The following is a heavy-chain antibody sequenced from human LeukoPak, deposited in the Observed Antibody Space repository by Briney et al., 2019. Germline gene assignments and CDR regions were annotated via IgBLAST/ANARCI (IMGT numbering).Heavy chain of an antibody. CDR3: ARARYVNSFYAFDI. D-gene: IGHD3-9*01. CDR1: GGSISSNY. V-gene: IGHV4-59*01. Sequence: SETLSLTCTVSGGSISSNYWSWIRQPPGKGLEWIGYISYSGSTNYNPSLKSRVTISVDTSKNHFFLKLSSVTAADTAVYYCARARYVNSFYAFDIWGQGTLVTVSS. J-gene: IGHJ3*02. CDR2: ISYSGST.